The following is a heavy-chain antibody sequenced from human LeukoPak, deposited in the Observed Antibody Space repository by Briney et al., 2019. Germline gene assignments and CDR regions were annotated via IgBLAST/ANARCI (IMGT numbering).Heavy chain of an antibody. V-gene: IGHV1-69*04. D-gene: IGHD3-10*01. CDR2: IIPILGIA. CDR3: ARAGSGGHIDY. Sequence: SVKVSCKASGGTFSSYAISWERQAPGQGLEWMGRIIPILGIANYAQKFQGRVTITADKSTSTAYMELSSLRSEDTAVYYCARAGSGGHIDYWGQGTLVTVSS. CDR1: GGTFSSYA. J-gene: IGHJ4*02.